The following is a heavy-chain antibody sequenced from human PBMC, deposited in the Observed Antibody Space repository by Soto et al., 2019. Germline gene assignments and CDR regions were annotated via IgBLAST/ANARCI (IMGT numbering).Heavy chain of an antibody. CDR3: ATSQKGYNWNYFDH. J-gene: IGHJ4*02. Sequence: SETLSLTCAVSGASISGSYYYWAWLRQSPGKGPEWIGSVFYTGFTSYNPPLESRVSVSVDTSKSQFSLKLSAVTAADTAVYYCATSQKGYNWNYFDHWAQGALVTVPS. CDR2: VFYTGFT. CDR1: GASISGSYYY. V-gene: IGHV4-39*01. D-gene: IGHD1-20*01.